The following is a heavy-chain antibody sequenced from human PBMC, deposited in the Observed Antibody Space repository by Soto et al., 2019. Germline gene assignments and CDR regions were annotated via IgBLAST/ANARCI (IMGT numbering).Heavy chain of an antibody. D-gene: IGHD4-17*01. CDR3: ASRPPNGDYPYFGY. Sequence: GGSLRLSCAASGFTVSNTYMSWVRKAPGKGLECVSLIYSGGSTFYADSVKGRFTITRDNSKNTLYLQMNNLRAEDTALYYCASRPPNGDYPYFGYWGQGTLVTVSS. CDR2: IYSGGST. J-gene: IGHJ4*02. V-gene: IGHV3-53*01. CDR1: GFTVSNTY.